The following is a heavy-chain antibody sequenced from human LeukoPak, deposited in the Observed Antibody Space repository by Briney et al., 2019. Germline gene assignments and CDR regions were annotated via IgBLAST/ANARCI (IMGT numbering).Heavy chain of an antibody. D-gene: IGHD1-1*01. CDR3: ARVTNYYFDY. J-gene: IGHJ4*02. V-gene: IGHV1-46*01. CDR2: INPAGGST. Sequence: ASVKVSCKASGYTFSSYYIDWVRQAPGQGLERMGIINPAGGSTRYEQKFQGRVTTARDTSTSTVYMELSSLRSEDTAVYYCARVTNYYFDYWGQGTLVTVSS. CDR1: GYTFSSYY.